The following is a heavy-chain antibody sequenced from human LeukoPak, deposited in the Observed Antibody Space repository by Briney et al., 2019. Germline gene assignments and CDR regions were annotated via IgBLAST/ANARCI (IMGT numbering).Heavy chain of an antibody. V-gene: IGHV4-34*01. CDR1: GGSISSYY. CDR3: ARDEELRYFDWLLFSHAFDI. J-gene: IGHJ3*02. CDR2: INHSGST. D-gene: IGHD3-9*01. Sequence: SETLSLTCTVSGGSISSYYWSWIRQPPGKGLEWIGEINHSGSTNYNPSLKSRVTISVDTSKNQFSLKLSSVTAADTAVYYCARDEELRYFDWLLFSHAFDIWGQGTMVTVSS.